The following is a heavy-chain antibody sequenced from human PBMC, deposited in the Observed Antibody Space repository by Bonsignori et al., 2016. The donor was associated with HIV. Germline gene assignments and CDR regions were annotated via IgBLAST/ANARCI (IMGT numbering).Heavy chain of an antibody. D-gene: IGHD6-13*01. CDR3: ARDLAAAGIGD. J-gene: IGHJ4*02. Sequence: SETLSLTCTVSGGSISSYYWSWIRQPPGKGLEWIGYIYYSGSTNYNPSLKSRVTISVDTSKNQFSLKLSSVTAADTAVYYCARDLAAAGIGDWGQGTLVTVSS. CDR1: GGSISSYY. CDR2: IYYSGST. V-gene: IGHV4-59*01.